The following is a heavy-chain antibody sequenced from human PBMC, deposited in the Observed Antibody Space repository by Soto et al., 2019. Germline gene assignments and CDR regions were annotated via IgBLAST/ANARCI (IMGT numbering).Heavy chain of an antibody. CDR2: ISYDGSNK. J-gene: IGHJ6*02. Sequence: QVQLAESGGGVVQPGRSLRLSCAASGFTFSSYGMHWVRQAPGKGLEWVAVISYDGSNKYYADSVKGRFTISRDNSKNTLYLQMNSLRAEDTAVYYCAKDGTNYYYYGMDVWGQGTTVTVSS. D-gene: IGHD1-1*01. CDR3: AKDGTNYYYYGMDV. V-gene: IGHV3-30*18. CDR1: GFTFSSYG.